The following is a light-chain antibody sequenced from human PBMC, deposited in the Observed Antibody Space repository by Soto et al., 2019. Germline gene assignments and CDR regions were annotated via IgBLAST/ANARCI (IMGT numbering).Light chain of an antibody. CDR2: EVS. J-gene: IGLJ3*02. Sequence: QSVLTQPASVSGSPGQSITISCTGTSSDIGGYNYVSWYQQHPGKAPKLMIYEVSNRPSGVSSRFSGSKSGNTASLTISGLQAEDEADYYCTSYTTSSTLAVFGGGTQL. CDR1: SSDIGGYNY. CDR3: TSYTTSSTLAV. V-gene: IGLV2-14*01.